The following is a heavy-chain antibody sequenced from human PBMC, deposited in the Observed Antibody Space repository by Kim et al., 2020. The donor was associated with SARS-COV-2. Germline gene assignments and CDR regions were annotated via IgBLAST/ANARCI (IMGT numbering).Heavy chain of an antibody. Sequence: DTVKGRFTISRDNSKNTLYLKMNSLRAEDTAVYYCAKLLPARSWYYALDAWGQGTTVTVSS. D-gene: IGHD1-26*01. J-gene: IGHJ6*02. CDR3: AKLLPARSWYYALDA. V-gene: IGHV3-23*01.